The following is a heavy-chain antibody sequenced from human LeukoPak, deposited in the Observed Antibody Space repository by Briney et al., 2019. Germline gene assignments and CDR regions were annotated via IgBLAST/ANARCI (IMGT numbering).Heavy chain of an antibody. J-gene: IGHJ5*02. V-gene: IGHV4-59*08. CDR3: ARHYDFWSGYRVRGFDP. CDR2: IYYSGST. Sequence: SETLSLTCTVSGGSISSYYWSWIRQPPGKGLEWIGYIYYSGSTNYNPSLKSRVTISVDTSKNQFSLKLSSVTAADTAVYYCARHYDFWSGYRVRGFDPWGQGTLVTVSS. D-gene: IGHD3-3*01. CDR1: GGSISSYY.